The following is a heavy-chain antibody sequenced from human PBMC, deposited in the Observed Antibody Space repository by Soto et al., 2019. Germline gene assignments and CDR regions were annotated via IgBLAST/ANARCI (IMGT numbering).Heavy chain of an antibody. Sequence: EVQLLESGGGLVQPGGSLRLSCAASGFTFSSYAMSWVRQAPGKGLEWVSAISGSGGSTYYADSVKGRFTISRDNSKNTLYLQMNSLRAEDTAVYYCAKGLLGGWELSFCFDCWGQGTLVTVSS. J-gene: IGHJ4*02. V-gene: IGHV3-23*01. CDR1: GFTFSSYA. CDR3: AKGLLGGWELSFCFDC. CDR2: ISGSGGST. D-gene: IGHD1-26*01.